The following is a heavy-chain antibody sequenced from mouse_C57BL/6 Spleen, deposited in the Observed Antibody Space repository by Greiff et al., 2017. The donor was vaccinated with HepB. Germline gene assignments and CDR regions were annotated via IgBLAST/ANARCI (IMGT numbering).Heavy chain of an antibody. CDR1: GFTFTDYY. Sequence: EVQRVESGGGLVQPGGSLSLSCAASGFTFTDYYMSWVRQPPGKALEWLGFIRNKANGYTTEYSASVKGRFTISRDNSQSILYLQMKALRAEDSATYYCASLNSGAYWGEGTLVTVSA. CDR3: ASLNSGAY. CDR2: IRNKANGYTT. J-gene: IGHJ3*01. D-gene: IGHD3-1*01. V-gene: IGHV7-3*01.